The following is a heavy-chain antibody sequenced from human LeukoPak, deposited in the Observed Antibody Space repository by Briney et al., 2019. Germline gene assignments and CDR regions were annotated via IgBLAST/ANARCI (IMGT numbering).Heavy chain of an antibody. Sequence: GGSLRLSCAASGFTFTNYVMTWVRQAPGKGLEWVSGISVSGSNTYYADSVKGRFTISRDNSKNTLYLQMNSLRAEDTAVYYCATRYSYGYSYAFDIWGQGTMVTVSS. D-gene: IGHD5-18*01. CDR2: ISVSGSNT. CDR1: GFTFTNYV. J-gene: IGHJ3*02. V-gene: IGHV3-23*01. CDR3: ATRYSYGYSYAFDI.